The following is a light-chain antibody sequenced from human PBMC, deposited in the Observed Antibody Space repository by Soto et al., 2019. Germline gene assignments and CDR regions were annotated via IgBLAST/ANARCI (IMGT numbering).Light chain of an antibody. CDR1: QYINNY. CDR2: AAY. CDR3: QQSYSTPPYT. V-gene: IGKV1-39*01. Sequence: DIQMTQSPSSLSTSVGDRVTITCRASQYINNYLNWYQQKPGKAPKLLIFAAYNLQSGVPSRFSGSESWTDFTLTISSLQPEYFATYYCQQSYSTPPYTFGQGTKLDMK. J-gene: IGKJ2*01.